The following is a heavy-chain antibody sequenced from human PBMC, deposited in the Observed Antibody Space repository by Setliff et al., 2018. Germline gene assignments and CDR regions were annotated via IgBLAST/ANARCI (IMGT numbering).Heavy chain of an antibody. J-gene: IGHJ5*02. Sequence: ASVKVSCKASGGTFSSYAISWVRQAPGQGLEWMGGIIPILGIANYAQKFQGRVTITADESTSTAYMELSSLRSEDTAVYYCARTLNRDGYNPSPFDPWGQGTLVTV. V-gene: IGHV1-69*10. CDR2: IIPILGIA. CDR3: ARTLNRDGYNPSPFDP. CDR1: GGTFSSYA. D-gene: IGHD5-12*01.